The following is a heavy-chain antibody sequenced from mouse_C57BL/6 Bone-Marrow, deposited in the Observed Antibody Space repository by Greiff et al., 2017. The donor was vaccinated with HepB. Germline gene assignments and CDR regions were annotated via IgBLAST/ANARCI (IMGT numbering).Heavy chain of an antibody. D-gene: IGHD2-5*01. V-gene: IGHV1-78*01. J-gene: IGHJ2*01. CDR2: IYPRDGST. Sequence: VKLQESDAELVKPGASVKISCKVSGYTFTDHTIHWMKQRPEQGLEWIGYIYPRDGSTKYNEKFKGKATLTADKSSSTAYMQLNSLTSEDSAVYFCARYSNYEYYFDYWGQGTTLTVSS. CDR1: GYTFTDHT. CDR3: ARYSNYEYYFDY.